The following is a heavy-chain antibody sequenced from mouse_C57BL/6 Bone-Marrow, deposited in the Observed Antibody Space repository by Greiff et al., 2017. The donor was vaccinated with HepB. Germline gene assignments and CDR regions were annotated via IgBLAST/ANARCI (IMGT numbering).Heavy chain of an antibody. J-gene: IGHJ3*01. CDR1: GYTITSYW. CDR2: IHPNSGST. CDR3: ARAGLLPFAY. Sequence: QVQLQQPGAELVKPGASVKLSCKASGYTITSYWMHWVKQRPGQGLEWIGMIHPNSGSTNYNEKFKSKATLTVDKSSSTAYMQLSSLTSEDSAVYYCARAGLLPFAYWGQGTLVTVSA. V-gene: IGHV1-64*01. D-gene: IGHD2-3*01.